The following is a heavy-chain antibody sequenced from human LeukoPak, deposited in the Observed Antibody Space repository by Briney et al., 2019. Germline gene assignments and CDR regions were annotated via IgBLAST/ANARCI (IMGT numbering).Heavy chain of an antibody. Sequence: GGSLRLSCAASGFTVSSNYMSWVCQAPGKGLEWVSVIYSGGSTYYADSVKGRFTISRDNSKNTLYLQMNSLRAEDTAVYYCVRDSGPIRAFDYWGQGTLVTVSS. CDR3: VRDSGPIRAFDY. CDR1: GFTVSSNY. J-gene: IGHJ4*02. V-gene: IGHV3-66*02. D-gene: IGHD7-27*01. CDR2: IYSGGST.